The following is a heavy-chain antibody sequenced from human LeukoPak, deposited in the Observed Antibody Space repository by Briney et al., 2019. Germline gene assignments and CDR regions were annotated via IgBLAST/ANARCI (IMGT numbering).Heavy chain of an antibody. J-gene: IGHJ4*02. CDR1: GGSISSYY. CDR2: IYYSGST. D-gene: IGHD6-19*01. CDR3: ASTYNSSPTFDY. Sequence: PSETLSLTCTVSGGSISSYYWSWIRQPPGKGLEWIGYIYYSGSTNYNPFLKSRATISVDTSNNQFSLKLSSVTAADTAVYYCASTYNSSPTFDYWGQGTLVTVSS. V-gene: IGHV4-59*08.